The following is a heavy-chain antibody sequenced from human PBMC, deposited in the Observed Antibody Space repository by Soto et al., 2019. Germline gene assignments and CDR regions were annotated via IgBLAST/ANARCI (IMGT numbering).Heavy chain of an antibody. Sequence: QLQLQESGSGLVKPSQTLSVTCAVSGGSISSGGYSWSWIRQPPGKGLEWIGYIYHSGRTYYNPSLQSRVTISVDRSKNQFSLKLSSVTAADTAVYYCARVPGPWGQGTLVTVSS. D-gene: IGHD3-10*01. CDR2: IYHSGRT. CDR3: ARVPGP. J-gene: IGHJ5*02. V-gene: IGHV4-30-2*01. CDR1: GGSISSGGYS.